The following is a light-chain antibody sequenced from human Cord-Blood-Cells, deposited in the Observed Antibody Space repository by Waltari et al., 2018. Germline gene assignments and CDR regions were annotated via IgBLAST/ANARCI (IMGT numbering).Light chain of an antibody. J-gene: IGLJ2*01. CDR3: QAWDSSHVV. V-gene: IGLV3-1*01. CDR1: KLGDKY. CDR2: QDS. Sequence: SSSLSQPPPVSVSPGQTASIPCSGDKLGDKYACWYQQTPGQSPVLVIYQDSKRPSGIPERFSGSNSGNTATLTISGTQAMDEADYYCQAWDSSHVVFGGGTKLTVL.